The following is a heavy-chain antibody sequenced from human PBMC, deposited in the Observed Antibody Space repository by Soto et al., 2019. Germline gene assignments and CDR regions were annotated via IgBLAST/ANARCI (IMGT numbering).Heavy chain of an antibody. D-gene: IGHD2-2*01. Sequence: PGGSLRLSCAASGFTFSNYAMSWVRQAPGKGLEWVSAISASGDSTYYAVSVKGRFTISRDNSRNTLHLQMNSLRAEDTAVYYCATGAERVVVPAALAYWGPGTLVTVSS. CDR3: ATGAERVVVPAALAY. V-gene: IGHV3-23*01. J-gene: IGHJ4*02. CDR1: GFTFSNYA. CDR2: ISASGDST.